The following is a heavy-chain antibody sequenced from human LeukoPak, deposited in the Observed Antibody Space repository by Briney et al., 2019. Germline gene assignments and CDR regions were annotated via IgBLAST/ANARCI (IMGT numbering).Heavy chain of an antibody. D-gene: IGHD3-10*02. V-gene: IGHV3-23*01. Sequence: GGSLRLSCVVSGFTLSNFGMSWVRQAPGKGLEWVSTIFASGNSAYYADSVRGRVTISRDNAKNNLYLQMNSLRAEDTAVYYCAELGITMIGGVWGKGTTVTISS. CDR2: IFASGNSA. CDR3: AELGITMIGGV. J-gene: IGHJ6*04. CDR1: GFTLSNFG.